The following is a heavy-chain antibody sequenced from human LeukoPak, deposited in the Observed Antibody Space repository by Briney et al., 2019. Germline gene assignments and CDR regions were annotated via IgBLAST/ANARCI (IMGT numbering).Heavy chain of an antibody. CDR2: ISTSSNI. V-gene: IGHV3-69-1*01. CDR1: GFTFTDYT. Sequence: SGGSLRLSCAASGFTFTDYTINWVRQAPGKGLEWVSSISTSSNIYYADSVKGRFTVSRDNAKNSVYLQTNSLRAEDTAVYYCARDRSYVGFDYWGQGTLVTVSS. D-gene: IGHD4-23*01. J-gene: IGHJ4*02. CDR3: ARDRSYVGFDY.